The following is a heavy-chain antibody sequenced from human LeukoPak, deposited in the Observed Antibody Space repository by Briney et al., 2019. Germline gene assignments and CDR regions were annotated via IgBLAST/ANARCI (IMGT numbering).Heavy chain of an antibody. CDR2: ISSSGSTI. CDR1: KFSFSSYT. CDR3: AELGITMIGGV. V-gene: IGHV3-48*03. D-gene: IGHD3-10*02. J-gene: IGHJ6*04. Sequence: GGSLRLSCAASKFSFSSYTMNWVRQAPGKGLEWVSYISSSGSTIYYADSVKGRFTISRDNAKNSLYLQMNSLRAEDTAVYYCAELGITMIGGVWGKGTTVTISS.